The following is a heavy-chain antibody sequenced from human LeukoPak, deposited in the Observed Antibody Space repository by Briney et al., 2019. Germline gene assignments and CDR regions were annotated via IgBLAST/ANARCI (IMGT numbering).Heavy chain of an antibody. CDR1: DYTYTSYG. V-gene: IGHV1-18*01. D-gene: IGHD1-1*01. CDR2: ISGYNGNT. CDR3: ARDGTPGTTFRFDP. Sequence: ASVTVSCKASDYTYTSYGISWVRQAPGQGLERMGWISGYNGNTNYAQKFQARVTMTTDTSTTTAYVELRSLRSDDTAVYYCARDGTPGTTFRFDPWGQGTLVIVSS. J-gene: IGHJ5*02.